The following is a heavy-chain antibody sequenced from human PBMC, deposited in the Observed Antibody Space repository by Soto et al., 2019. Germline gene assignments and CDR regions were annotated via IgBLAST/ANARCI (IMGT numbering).Heavy chain of an antibody. CDR2: IYYSGST. D-gene: IGHD2-2*01. Sequence: QVQLQESGPGLVKPSQTLSLTCTVSGGSISSGDYYWSWIRQPPGKGLEWIGYIYYSGSTYYNPSLKSRVTISVDTSKNQFSLKLSSVTAADTAVYYCARDIVLVPAAGIRSYYYGMDVWGQGTTVTVSS. CDR3: ARDIVLVPAAGIRSYYYGMDV. V-gene: IGHV4-30-4*01. J-gene: IGHJ6*02. CDR1: GGSISSGDYY.